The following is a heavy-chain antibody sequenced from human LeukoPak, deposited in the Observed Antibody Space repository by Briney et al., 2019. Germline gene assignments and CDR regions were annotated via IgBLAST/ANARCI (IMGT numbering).Heavy chain of an antibody. CDR3: ARDMGYHGSGSYYTPYH. Sequence: GGSLRLSCAASGNYWMHWVRQAPGKGLVWVSHINSDGSWTGYADSVKGRFTISKDNAKNTVYLQMSSLRVDDTAVYYCARDMGYHGSGSYYTPYHWGQGTLVTVSS. J-gene: IGHJ4*02. CDR1: GNYW. V-gene: IGHV3-74*01. D-gene: IGHD3-10*01. CDR2: INSDGSWT.